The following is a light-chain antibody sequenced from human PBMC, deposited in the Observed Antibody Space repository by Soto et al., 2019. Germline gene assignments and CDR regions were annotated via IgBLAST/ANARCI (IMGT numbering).Light chain of an antibody. J-gene: IGKJ1*01. CDR3: QQYGSSPWT. Sequence: ESVLTQSPGTLSLSPGARATLSCRASQSVSSSYLAWYQQKPGQAPRPLIYGASSRAIGIPDRFSGSGSGPDFTLNISRLEPEDFEVYYCQQYGSSPWTVGQGTKVDIK. V-gene: IGKV3-20*01. CDR1: QSVSSSY. CDR2: GAS.